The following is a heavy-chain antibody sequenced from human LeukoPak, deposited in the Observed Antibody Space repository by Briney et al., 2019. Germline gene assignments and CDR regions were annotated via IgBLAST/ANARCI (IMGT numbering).Heavy chain of an antibody. V-gene: IGHV3-23*01. Sequence: PGGSLRLSCAASGFTFSSYATSWVRQAPGKGLEWVSAISGSGGSTYYADSVKGRFTISRDNSKNTLYLQMNSLRAEDTAVYYCAKDGALLWFGELLRNDAFDIWGQGTMVTVSS. CDR3: AKDGALLWFGELLRNDAFDI. D-gene: IGHD3-10*01. CDR1: GFTFSSYA. J-gene: IGHJ3*02. CDR2: ISGSGGST.